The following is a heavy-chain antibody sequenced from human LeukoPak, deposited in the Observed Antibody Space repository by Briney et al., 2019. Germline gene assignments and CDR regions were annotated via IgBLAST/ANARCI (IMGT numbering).Heavy chain of an antibody. V-gene: IGHV3-30-3*01. CDR1: GFTFSSYA. CDR3: ARVGRYDSSGYYYLDAFDI. D-gene: IGHD3-22*01. J-gene: IGHJ3*02. CDR2: ISYDGSNK. Sequence: GGSLRLSCAASGFTFSSYAMHWVRQAPGKGLEWVAVISYDGSNKYYADSVKGRFTISRDNSKNTLYLQMNSLRSEDTAVYYCARVGRYDSSGYYYLDAFDIWGQGTMVTVSS.